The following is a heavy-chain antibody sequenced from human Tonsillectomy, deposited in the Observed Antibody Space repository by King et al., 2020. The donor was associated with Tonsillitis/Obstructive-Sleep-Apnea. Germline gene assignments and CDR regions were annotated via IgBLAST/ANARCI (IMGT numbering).Heavy chain of an antibody. J-gene: IGHJ6*02. CDR3: AREKDGDYGMAV. Sequence: VQLQQWGAGLMKPSETLSLTCAIYGGSLSGYYWSWIRQPPGKGLEWIGEIDHSGSTNYNPSLKSRVTILVDTSKKKMSLKLSSVTAADTAVYYCAREKDGDYGMAVWGQGTTVTVSS. V-gene: IGHV4-34*01. CDR1: GGSLSGYY. D-gene: IGHD4-17*01. CDR2: IDHSGST.